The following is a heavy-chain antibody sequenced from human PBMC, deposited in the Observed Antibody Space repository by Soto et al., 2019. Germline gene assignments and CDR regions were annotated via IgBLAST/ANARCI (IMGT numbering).Heavy chain of an antibody. J-gene: IGHJ1*01. CDR2: IYYSGST. CDR1: GGSISSRSYY. Sequence: QLQLQESRPGLVKPSETLSLTCTVSGGSISSRSYYWGWIRQPPGKGLEWIGRIYYSGSTYYNPSLKSRVTISVDTSKNQFSLKLSSVTAADTAVYYCAKATNAPEYFQHLGQGTLVTVSS. D-gene: IGHD1-26*01. V-gene: IGHV4-39*01. CDR3: AKATNAPEYFQH.